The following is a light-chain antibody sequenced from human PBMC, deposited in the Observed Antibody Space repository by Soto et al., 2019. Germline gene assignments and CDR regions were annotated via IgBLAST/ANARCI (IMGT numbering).Light chain of an antibody. CDR1: QDISSA. CDR2: AAS. V-gene: IGKV1-13*02. CDR3: QQFNSYVSS. J-gene: IGKJ5*01. Sequence: ALQLTQSPSSLSASVGDRVTIACRASQDISSAVAWYQQKPGAPPNLLIYAASTLKSGVPSRFSGSGSGTYFTLTISSLQPEDFATYYCQQFNSYVSSFGQGTRLEIK.